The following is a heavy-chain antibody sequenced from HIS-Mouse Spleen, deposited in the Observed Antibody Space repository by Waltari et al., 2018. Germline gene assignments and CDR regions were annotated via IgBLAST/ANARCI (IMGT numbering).Heavy chain of an antibody. V-gene: IGHV3-7*01. CDR1: GFPFRSYW. D-gene: IGHD7-27*01. CDR3: AELTGDSYFDY. J-gene: IGHJ4*02. CDR2: IKQDGSEK. Sequence: EVQLVESGGGLVQPGGSLRLSCAASGFPFRSYWMSCVRQAPGKGLEWVANIKQDGSEKYYVDSVKGRFTISRDNAKNSLYLQMNSLRAEDTAVYYCAELTGDSYFDYWGQGTLVTVSS.